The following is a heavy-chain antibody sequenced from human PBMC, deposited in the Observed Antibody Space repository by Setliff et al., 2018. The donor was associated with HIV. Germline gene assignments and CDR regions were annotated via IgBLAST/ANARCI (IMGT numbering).Heavy chain of an antibody. CDR2: INPISGAT. CDR1: GGTFSNYA. Sequence: EASVKVSCKASGGTFSNYAVIWVRQAPGQGLEWMAWINPISGATISAHKFQGRFTISRDNAKNLLYLQMNNLRVEDAAVYYCARDWPGPGFQHWGQGTLVTVSS. D-gene: IGHD1-1*01. CDR3: ARDWPGPGFQH. V-gene: IGHV1-8*02. J-gene: IGHJ1*01.